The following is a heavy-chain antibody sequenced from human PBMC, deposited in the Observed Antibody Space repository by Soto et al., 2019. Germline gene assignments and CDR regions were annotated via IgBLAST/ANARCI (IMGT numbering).Heavy chain of an antibody. CDR1: GGSITSGEYY. CDR3: ARRGITWNYFDH. J-gene: IGHJ4*02. CDR2: IFYSGTS. Sequence: QLQLQESGPGLVKPSETLSLTCTVSGGSITSGEYYWVWIRQSPGRGLEWIGHIFYSGTSYYNPSLKSRVTMSVDTSRDQFSLKLSSVTAADTALYYCARRGITWNYFDHWGRGTLVTVSS. V-gene: IGHV4-39*01. D-gene: IGHD1-1*01.